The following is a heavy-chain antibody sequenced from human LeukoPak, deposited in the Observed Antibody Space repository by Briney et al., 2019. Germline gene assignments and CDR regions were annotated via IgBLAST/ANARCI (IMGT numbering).Heavy chain of an antibody. CDR1: GFTFSDYY. D-gene: IGHD3-22*01. J-gene: IGHJ4*02. V-gene: IGHV3-11*01. Sequence: GGSLRLSCAASGFTFSDYYMTWIRQAPGKGLEWVLYISSSGNTIHYADSVKGRFTISRDNAKNSLYLQMNSLRPEDMAVYYCARYYYDSSGYYYFYGLFDYWGQGTLVTVSS. CDR3: ARYYYDSSGYYYFYGLFDY. CDR2: ISSSGNTI.